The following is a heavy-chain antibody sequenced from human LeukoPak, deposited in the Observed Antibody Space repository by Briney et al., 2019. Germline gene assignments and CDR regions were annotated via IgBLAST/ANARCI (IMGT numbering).Heavy chain of an antibody. J-gene: IGHJ6*04. D-gene: IGHD6-19*01. V-gene: IGHV3-21*04. CDR1: GFTFSSYS. Sequence: PGGSLRLSCAASGFTFSSYSMNWVRQAPGKGLEWVSSISSSSSYIYYADSVKGRFTISRDNSKNTLYLQMNSPRAEDTAVYYCAKEGSSGWPGEMDVWGKGTTVTVSS. CDR3: AKEGSSGWPGEMDV. CDR2: ISSSSSYI.